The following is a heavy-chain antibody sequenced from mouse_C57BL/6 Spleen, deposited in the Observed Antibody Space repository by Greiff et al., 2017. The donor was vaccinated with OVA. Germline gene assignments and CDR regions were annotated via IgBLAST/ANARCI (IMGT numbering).Heavy chain of an antibody. CDR1: GYTFTSYW. CDR2: IHPSDSDT. J-gene: IGHJ1*03. V-gene: IGHV1-74*01. D-gene: IGHD1-1*01. Sequence: QVQLQQPGAELVKPGASVKVSCKASGYTFTSYWMHWVKQRPGQGLEWIGRIHPSDSDTNYNQKFKGKATLTGDKSSSTAYMQLSSLTSEDSAVYYCAPLTPVVAHCYFEVWGTGTTVTVSS. CDR3: APLTPVVAHCYFEV.